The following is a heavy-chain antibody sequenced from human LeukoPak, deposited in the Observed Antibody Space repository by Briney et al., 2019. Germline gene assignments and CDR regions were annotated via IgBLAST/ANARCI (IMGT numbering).Heavy chain of an antibody. J-gene: IGHJ4*02. CDR1: GFSFDDYA. V-gene: IGHV3-43*02. CDR2: ISEIGDSR. Sequence: PGGSLRLSCAASGFSFDDYAMHWVRQAPGRGLEWVSHISEIGDSRYYTGSVRGRFTISRDNSKNSLYLQMNSLRSEDTAVYYCGKDRSSGWYPLIDFWGQGIMVTVSS. CDR3: GKDRSSGWYPLIDF. D-gene: IGHD6-19*01.